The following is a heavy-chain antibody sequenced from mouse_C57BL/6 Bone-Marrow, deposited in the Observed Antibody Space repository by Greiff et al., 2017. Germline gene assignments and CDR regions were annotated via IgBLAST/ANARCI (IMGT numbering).Heavy chain of an antibody. CDR2: IWSDGST. V-gene: IGHV2-6-1*01. CDR1: GFSLTSYG. CDR3: ARHVSNQGAMDY. D-gene: IGHD2-5*01. J-gene: IGHJ4*01. Sequence: VKLVESGPGLVAPSQSLSITCTVSGFSLTSYGVHWVRQPPGKGLEWLVVIWSDGSTTYNSALKSRLSISKDNSKSQVFLKMNSRQTDDTAKYYCARHVSNQGAMDYWGQGTSVTVSS.